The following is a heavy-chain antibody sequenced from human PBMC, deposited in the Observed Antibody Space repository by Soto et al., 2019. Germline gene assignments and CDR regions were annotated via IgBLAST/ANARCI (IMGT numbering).Heavy chain of an antibody. CDR1: GGTFSSDA. Sequence: QVQLVQSGAEVKKPGSSVKVSCKASGGTFSSDAISWVRQAPGQGLEWMGGIIPIFGTAKYAEKFQGRVTITADESTTTSYIDLSSLTSEDTAVYFCARDWGGNTHFFDYWGQGTLVTVSS. D-gene: IGHD3-10*01. J-gene: IGHJ4*02. V-gene: IGHV1-69*12. CDR2: IIPIFGTA. CDR3: ARDWGGNTHFFDY.